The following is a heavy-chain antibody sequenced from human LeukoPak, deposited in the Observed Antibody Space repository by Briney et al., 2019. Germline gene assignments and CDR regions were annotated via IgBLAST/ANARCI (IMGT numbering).Heavy chain of an antibody. V-gene: IGHV3-33*06. CDR1: GFTFNNYG. CDR3: AKLGHYYDSSGYYAH. CDR2: IWYDGTNT. D-gene: IGHD3-22*01. J-gene: IGHJ4*02. Sequence: GRSLRLSCAASGFTFNNYGMHWVRQAPGKGLEWVAVIWYDGTNTYYADSVKGRFTISRDNSKNTLYLQMNSLRAEDTAVYYCAKLGHYYDSSGYYAHWGQGTLVTVSS.